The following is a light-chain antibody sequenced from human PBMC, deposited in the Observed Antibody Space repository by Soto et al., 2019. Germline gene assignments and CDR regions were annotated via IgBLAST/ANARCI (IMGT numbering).Light chain of an antibody. CDR3: LLYLGGYV. J-gene: IGLJ1*01. V-gene: IGLV7-46*01. CDR1: TGAVATGHY. CDR2: DTS. Sequence: QAGVTQEPSLTVSPGGTVTLTCGSSTGAVATGHYAYWFQLKPGRAPRPLIYDTSNKFSWTPARFSGSLLGGKAALTLSGAQPEDEADYSRLLYLGGYVFGTGTQVAVL.